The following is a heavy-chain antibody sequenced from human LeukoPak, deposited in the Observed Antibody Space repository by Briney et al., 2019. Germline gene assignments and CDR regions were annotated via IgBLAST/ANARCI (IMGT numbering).Heavy chain of an antibody. J-gene: IGHJ6*03. Sequence: SETLSLTCTVSGGSISSYYWSWIRQPPGKGLEWIGYIYYSGSTNYNPSLKSRVTISVDTFKNQFSLKLSSVTAADTAVYYCARGSYDFWSGYEYYYYYMDVWGKGTTVTVSS. CDR1: GGSISSYY. D-gene: IGHD3-3*01. V-gene: IGHV4-59*01. CDR3: ARGSYDFWSGYEYYYYYMDV. CDR2: IYYSGST.